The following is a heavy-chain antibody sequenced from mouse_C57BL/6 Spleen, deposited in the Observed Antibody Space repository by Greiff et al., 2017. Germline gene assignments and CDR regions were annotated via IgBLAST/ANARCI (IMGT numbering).Heavy chain of an antibody. CDR3: ASDGYFSYAMDD. D-gene: IGHD2-3*01. Sequence: VQLQQSGPELVKPGASVKISCKASGYAFSSSWMNWVKQRPGKGLEWIGRIYPGDGDTNYNGKFKGKATLTADKSSSTAYMQLSSLTSEDSAVYFCASDGYFSYAMDDWGQGTSVTVSS. CDR2: IYPGDGDT. J-gene: IGHJ4*01. V-gene: IGHV1-82*01. CDR1: GYAFSSSW.